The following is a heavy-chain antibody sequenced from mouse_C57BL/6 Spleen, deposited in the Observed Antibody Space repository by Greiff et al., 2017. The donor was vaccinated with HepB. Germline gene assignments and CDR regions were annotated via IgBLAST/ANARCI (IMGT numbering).Heavy chain of an antibody. CDR3: ARRDIQNYGSRDYAMDY. J-gene: IGHJ4*01. CDR1: GYTFTSYW. CDR2: IDPSDSYT. V-gene: IGHV1-69*01. Sequence: QVQLQQPGAELVMPGASVKLSCKASGYTFTSYWMHWVKQRPGQGLEWFGEIDPSDSYTNYNQKFKGKSTLTVDKSSSTAYMQLSSLTSEDSAVYYCARRDIQNYGSRDYAMDYWGQGTSVTVSS. D-gene: IGHD1-1*01.